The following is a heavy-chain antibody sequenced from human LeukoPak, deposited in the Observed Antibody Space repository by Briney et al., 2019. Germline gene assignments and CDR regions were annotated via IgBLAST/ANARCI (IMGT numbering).Heavy chain of an antibody. Sequence: GRSLRLCCAASGFTLRRYVMHWVRQAPGKGLEWVAFIPYDGSKNSYTDSVKGRFTISRDNSRNTLYLQMNTLRAEDTAVYYCAKDGGNYEFDYWGQGTLVTVSA. CDR3: AKDGGNYEFDY. V-gene: IGHV3-30*02. CDR2: IPYDGSKN. D-gene: IGHD4-11*01. CDR1: GFTLRRYV. J-gene: IGHJ4*02.